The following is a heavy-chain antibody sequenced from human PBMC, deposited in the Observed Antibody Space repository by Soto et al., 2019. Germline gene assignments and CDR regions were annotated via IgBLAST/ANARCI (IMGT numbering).Heavy chain of an antibody. CDR1: GYTFTSYD. D-gene: IGHD3-3*01. Sequence: QVQLVQSGAEVKKPGASVKVSCKASGYTFTSYDINWVRQATGQGLEWMGWMNPNSGNTGYAQKFQGRVTMTRNTSISTAYMELSSLRSEDTAVYYCARVRRVLEWFVFYYGMDVWGQGTTVTVSS. CDR2: MNPNSGNT. V-gene: IGHV1-8*01. J-gene: IGHJ6*02. CDR3: ARVRRVLEWFVFYYGMDV.